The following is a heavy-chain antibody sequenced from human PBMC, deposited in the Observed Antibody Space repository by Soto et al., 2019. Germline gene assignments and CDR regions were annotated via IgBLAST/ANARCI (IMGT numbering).Heavy chain of an antibody. J-gene: IGHJ6*02. D-gene: IGHD1-1*01. V-gene: IGHV4-39*01. CDR2: IYYSGST. Sequence: SETLSLTCTVSGGSISSSSYYWCWIRQPPGKGLEWIGSIYYSGSTYYNPSLKSRVTISVDTSKNQFSLKLSSVTAADTAVYYCARLEGFYGMDVWGQGTTVTVSS. CDR1: GGSISSSSYY. CDR3: ARLEGFYGMDV.